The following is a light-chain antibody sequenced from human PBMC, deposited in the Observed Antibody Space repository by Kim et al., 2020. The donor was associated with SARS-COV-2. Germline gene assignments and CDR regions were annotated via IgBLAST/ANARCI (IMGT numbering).Light chain of an antibody. CDR2: AAS. J-gene: IGKJ1*01. V-gene: IGKV1D-16*01. CDR1: QGISSW. Sequence: DIQMTQSPSSLSASVGDRVTITCRASQGISSWLAWYQQKPEKAPKCLIYAASSLQSGVPSRFSGSGSGTDFTLTINSLQPEDFATYCCQQYDSYPRTFGQETKVDIK. CDR3: QQYDSYPRT.